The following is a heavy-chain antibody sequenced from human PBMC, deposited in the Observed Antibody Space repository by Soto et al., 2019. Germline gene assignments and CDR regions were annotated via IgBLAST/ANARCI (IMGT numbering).Heavy chain of an antibody. D-gene: IGHD3-10*01. CDR1: GASISNSGNN. CDR3: ARHESESYGSGSYRWLDP. CDR2: IHYSGST. V-gene: IGHV4-39*01. J-gene: IGHJ5*02. Sequence: PSETLSLTCSVYGASISNSGNNWAWIRQPPGKGLEWIGTIHYSGSTYYNPSLKSRVTTSVDTSRNQFSLKLSSVTAADTAVYYCARHESESYGSGSYRWLDPWGQGTLVTVSS.